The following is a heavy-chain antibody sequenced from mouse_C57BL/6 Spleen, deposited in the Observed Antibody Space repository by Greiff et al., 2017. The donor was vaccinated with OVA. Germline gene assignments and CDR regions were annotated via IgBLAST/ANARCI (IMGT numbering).Heavy chain of an antibody. CDR2: INPSTGGT. Sequence: EVQLQQSGPELVKPGASVKISCKASGYSFTGYYMNWVKQSPEKSLEWIGEINPSTGGTTYNQKFKAKATLTVDKSSSTAYMQLKSLTSEDSAVYYCARLRRGYYFDYWGQGTTLTVSS. V-gene: IGHV1-42*01. CDR1: GYSFTGYY. J-gene: IGHJ2*01. CDR3: ARLRRGYYFDY. D-gene: IGHD2-12*01.